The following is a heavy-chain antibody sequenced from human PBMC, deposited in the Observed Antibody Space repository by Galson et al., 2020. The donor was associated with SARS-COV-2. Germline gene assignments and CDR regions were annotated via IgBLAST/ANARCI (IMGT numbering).Heavy chain of an antibody. V-gene: IGHV3-23*01. D-gene: IGHD3-10*01. CDR1: GFTFSSYA. Sequence: GSLRLSCAASGFTFSSYALSWVRQAPGKGLEWVSAISGSGGSTYYAASVKGRVTISRDNSKNTLYLQMNSLRAEDTAVYYFAKVLYGSGPYYFDYWGQGTLVTVSS. CDR3: AKVLYGSGPYYFDY. J-gene: IGHJ4*02. CDR2: ISGSGGST.